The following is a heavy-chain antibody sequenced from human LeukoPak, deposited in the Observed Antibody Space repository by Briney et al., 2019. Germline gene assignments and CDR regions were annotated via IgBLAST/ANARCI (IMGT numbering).Heavy chain of an antibody. Sequence: PGGSLRFSCAASGFTFSSYAMSWVRQTPGKGLEWVSAISGSGGSTYYADSVKGRLAISRDNSKNTLYLQMNSLRAEDTAVYYCARSSGWFGDAFDIWGQGTMVTISS. V-gene: IGHV3-23*01. D-gene: IGHD6-19*01. CDR3: ARSSGWFGDAFDI. J-gene: IGHJ3*02. CDR2: ISGSGGST. CDR1: GFTFSSYA.